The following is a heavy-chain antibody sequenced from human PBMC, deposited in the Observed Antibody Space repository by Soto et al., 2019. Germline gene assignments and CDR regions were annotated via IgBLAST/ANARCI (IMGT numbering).Heavy chain of an antibody. Sequence: VGSKRLSCAASGFTFSSYSMSWVRQTTGKGLEWVSAISGSGGSTYYADSVKGRFTISRDNSKNTLYLQMNSLRAEDTAVYYCAKDRGGRNWNYWDYWGQGTLVTVSS. CDR1: GFTFSSYS. CDR3: AKDRGGRNWNYWDY. CDR2: ISGSGGST. D-gene: IGHD3-10*01. V-gene: IGHV3-23*01. J-gene: IGHJ4*02.